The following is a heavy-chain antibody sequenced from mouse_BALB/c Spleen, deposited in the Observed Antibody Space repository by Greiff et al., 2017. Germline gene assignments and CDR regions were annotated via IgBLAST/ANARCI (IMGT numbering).Heavy chain of an antibody. CDR1: GFSFSSFG. V-gene: IGHV5-17*02. D-gene: IGHD1-1*01. J-gene: IGHJ2*01. CDR3: AREATYYFDY. CDR2: LSSGSSSI. Sequence: EVKLVESGGGLVQPGGSRKLSCAASGFSFSSFGMHWVRQAPEKGLEWVAYLSSGSSSIYYADTVKGRFTISRDNPKNTLFLQMTSLRSEDTAMYYCAREATYYFDYWGQGTTLTVSS.